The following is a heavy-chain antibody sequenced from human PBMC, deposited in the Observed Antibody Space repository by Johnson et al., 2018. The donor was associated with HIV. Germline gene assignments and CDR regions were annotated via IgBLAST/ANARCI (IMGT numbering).Heavy chain of an antibody. J-gene: IGHJ3*02. CDR3: AKWTRDGYNYVHAFDI. D-gene: IGHD5-24*01. Sequence: QVLLVVSGGGTVQPGGSLRLSCAASGFSVSSNYMSWIRQAPGKGLEWVSYISSSGSTIYYADSVKGRFTISRDNSKNTLYLQMNSLRAEDTAVYYCAKWTRDGYNYVHAFDIWGQGTMVTVSS. CDR2: ISSSGSTI. CDR1: GFSVSSNY. V-gene: IGHV3-11*04.